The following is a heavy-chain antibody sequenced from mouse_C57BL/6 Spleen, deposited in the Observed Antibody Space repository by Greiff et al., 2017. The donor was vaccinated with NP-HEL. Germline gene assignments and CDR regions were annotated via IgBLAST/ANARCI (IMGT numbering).Heavy chain of an antibody. V-gene: IGHV1-81*01. CDR2: IYPRSGNT. J-gene: IGHJ4*01. CDR3: ARSVDY. Sequence: VQLQQSGAELVRPGASVKLSCTASGYTFTSYGMSWVKQRPGQGLEWIGGIYPRSGNTYYNEKFKGKATLTADKSSSTAYMELRSLTSAASAVYFCARSVDYWGQGTSVTVSS. CDR1: GYTFTSYG.